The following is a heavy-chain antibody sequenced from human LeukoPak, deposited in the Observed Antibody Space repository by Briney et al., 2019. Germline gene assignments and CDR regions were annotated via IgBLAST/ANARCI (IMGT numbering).Heavy chain of an antibody. CDR1: GGTFSSYA. CDR3: ARDRGERDSTWSLPAHGFDI. CDR2: IFPIFRTA. Sequence: VKGSCKASGGTFSSYAINWVRQAPGQGLEWMGRIFPIFRTANYAQKFQGRVTVTTDESTSTAYMELSSLRPEDTAMYYCARDRGERDSTWSLPAHGFDIWGQGTMVTVSS. V-gene: IGHV1-69*05. J-gene: IGHJ3*02. D-gene: IGHD6-13*01.